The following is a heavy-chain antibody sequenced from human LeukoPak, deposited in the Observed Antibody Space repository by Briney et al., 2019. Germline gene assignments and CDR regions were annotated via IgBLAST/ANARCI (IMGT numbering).Heavy chain of an antibody. CDR1: GFTFSSYG. J-gene: IGHJ4*02. D-gene: IGHD4-23*01. CDR3: AKVFYGGNSAGNDY. V-gene: IGHV3-30*18. CDR2: ISYDGSNK. Sequence: GGSLRLSCAASGFTFSSYGMHWVRQAPGKGLEWVAVISYDGSNKYYADSVKGRFTISRDNSKNTLYLQMNILRAEDTAVYYCAKVFYGGNSAGNDYWGQGTLVTVSS.